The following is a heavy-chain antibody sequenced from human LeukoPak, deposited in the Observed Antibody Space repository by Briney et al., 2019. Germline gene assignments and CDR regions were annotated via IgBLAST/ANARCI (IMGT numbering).Heavy chain of an antibody. CDR1: GFTFSSYG. J-gene: IGHJ4*02. Sequence: GGSLRLSCAASGFTFSSYGMHWVRQAPGKGLEWVAVISYDGSNKYYADSVKGRFTISRDNSKNTLYLQMNSLRAEDTAVYYCARDPIAALIGGFDYWGQGTLVTVSS. CDR3: ARDPIAALIGGFDY. D-gene: IGHD6-6*01. CDR2: ISYDGSNK. V-gene: IGHV3-30*03.